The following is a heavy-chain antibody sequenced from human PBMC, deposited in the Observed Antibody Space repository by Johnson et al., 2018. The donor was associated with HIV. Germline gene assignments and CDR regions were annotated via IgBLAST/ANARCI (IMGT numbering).Heavy chain of an antibody. Sequence: VQLVESGGGLVQPGGSLRLSCAASGFIFNEYAMHWVRQAPGKGLEWVSGISWNSGSIGYADSVKGRFTISRDNAKNSLYLQMNSLRAEDTALYYCAKEGYCSGGSCYDEAAFDIWGQGTMVTVSS. V-gene: IGHV3-9*01. D-gene: IGHD2-15*01. CDR3: AKEGYCSGGSCYDEAAFDI. CDR2: ISWNSGSI. CDR1: GFIFNEYA. J-gene: IGHJ3*02.